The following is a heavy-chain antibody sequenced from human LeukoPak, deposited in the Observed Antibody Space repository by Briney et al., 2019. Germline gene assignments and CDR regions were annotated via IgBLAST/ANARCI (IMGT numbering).Heavy chain of an antibody. CDR2: ISGRTGGT. Sequence: PGGSLRLSCAASGFTFSDAWMTWVRQAPGKGLEWASAISGRTGGTYYADSVKGRFTISRDNSKSTLYLQMDSLRAEDTAVYYCARHLGDMTVPAAPHGSVIDYWGQGTLVTVSS. D-gene: IGHD2-2*01. CDR1: GFTFSDAW. J-gene: IGHJ4*02. V-gene: IGHV3-23*01. CDR3: ARHLGDMTVPAAPHGSVIDY.